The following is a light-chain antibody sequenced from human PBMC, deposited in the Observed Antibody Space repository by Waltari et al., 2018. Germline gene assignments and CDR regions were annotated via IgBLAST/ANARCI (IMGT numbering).Light chain of an antibody. Sequence: QSVLTQPPSVSGAPGQRVTIPCPGSSSTLGAGFAVHWYQQLPGTAPKLLIYGNNNRPSGVPDRFSGSKSGTSASLAITGLQAEDEADYYCQSYGSDWVFGGGTKLTVL. J-gene: IGLJ3*02. CDR1: SSTLGAGFA. V-gene: IGLV1-40*01. CDR3: QSYGSDWV. CDR2: GNN.